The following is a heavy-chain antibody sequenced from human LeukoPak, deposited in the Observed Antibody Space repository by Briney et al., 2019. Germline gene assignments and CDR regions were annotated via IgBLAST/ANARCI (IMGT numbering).Heavy chain of an antibody. J-gene: IGHJ6*02. CDR2: IIPILGIA. CDR3: ASSLLIQLWLPYYFTDYYYYGMDV. Sequence: SVKVSCKASGGTFSSYAIGWVRQAPGQGLEWMGRIIPILGIANYAQKFQGRVTITADKSTSTAYMELSSLRSEDTAVYYCASSLLIQLWLPYYFTDYYYYGMDVWGQGTTVTVSS. CDR1: GGTFSSYA. V-gene: IGHV1-69*04. D-gene: IGHD5-18*01.